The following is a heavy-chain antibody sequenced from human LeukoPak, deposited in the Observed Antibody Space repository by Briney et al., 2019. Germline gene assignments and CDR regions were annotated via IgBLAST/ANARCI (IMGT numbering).Heavy chain of an antibody. V-gene: IGHV4-34*01. J-gene: IGHJ4*02. CDR3: ARAVIVVVTAGGFDY. CDR2: INHSGST. CDR1: GGSFSGYY. D-gene: IGHD2-21*02. Sequence: ETLSLTCAVYGGSFSGYYWSWIRQPPGKGLEWIGEINHSGSTNYNPSLKSRVTISVDTSKNQFSLKLSSVTAADTAVYYCARAVIVVVTAGGFDYWGQGTLVTVSS.